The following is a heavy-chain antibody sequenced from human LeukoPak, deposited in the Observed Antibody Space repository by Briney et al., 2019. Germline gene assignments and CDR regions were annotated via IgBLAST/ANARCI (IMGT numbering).Heavy chain of an antibody. CDR3: ARVLYSYGLSRTYYFDY. V-gene: IGHV4-59*01. J-gene: IGHJ4*02. CDR1: GGSISRYY. D-gene: IGHD5-18*01. CDR2: IYYSGST. Sequence: SETLSLTCTVSGGSISRYYWSWIRQPPGKGLEWIGYIYYSGSTNYNPSLKSRVTISVDTSKNQFSLKLSSVTAAGTAVYYCARVLYSYGLSRTYYFDYWGQGTLVTVSS.